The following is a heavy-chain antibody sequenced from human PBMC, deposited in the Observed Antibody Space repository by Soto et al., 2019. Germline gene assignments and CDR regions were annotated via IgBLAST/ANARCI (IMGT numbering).Heavy chain of an antibody. CDR2: ISGSGSGT. CDR3: VKGRSGYDFDY. D-gene: IGHD5-12*01. CDR1: GFTFSSYV. V-gene: IGHV3-23*01. Sequence: EVQLLESGGGLVQPGGSLRLSCAASGFTFSSYVMSWVRQAPGKGLEWVSAISGSGSGTYYADSVKGRFTISRDNSKNTLYVQMNSLGAEDTAVYYCVKGRSGYDFDYWGQGTLVTVSS. J-gene: IGHJ4*02.